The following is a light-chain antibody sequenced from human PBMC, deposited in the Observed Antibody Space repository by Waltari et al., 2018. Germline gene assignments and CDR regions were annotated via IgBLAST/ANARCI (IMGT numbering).Light chain of an antibody. J-gene: IGLJ2*01. CDR2: EVT. CDR3: SSYATSSAVV. V-gene: IGLV2-14*01. Sequence: QSALTQPASVSGSPGQSITIACTGSSSDLGGFNFVSWYQQHPGTAPKLLIYEVTNRPSGVSNRFSGSKSGNTASLSISGLQADDEADYYCSSYATSSAVVFGGGTKLTVL. CDR1: SSDLGGFNF.